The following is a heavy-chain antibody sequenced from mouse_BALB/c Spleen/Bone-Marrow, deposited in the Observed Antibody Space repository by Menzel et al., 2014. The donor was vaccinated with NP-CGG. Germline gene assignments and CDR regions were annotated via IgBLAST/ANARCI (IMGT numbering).Heavy chain of an antibody. CDR3: AAITTVAY. CDR2: ISGGDTYT. J-gene: IGHJ3*01. D-gene: IGHD1-1*01. Sequence: EVQLVESGGGLVKPGGSLKLSCAASGFTFSSYGMSWVRQTPEKRLEWVATISGGDTYTYYPDSVRGRFTISRDNAKNNLYMQMSSLRSEDTALYYFAAITTVAYWGRGTLVTVSA. V-gene: IGHV5-9-2*01. CDR1: GFTFSSYG.